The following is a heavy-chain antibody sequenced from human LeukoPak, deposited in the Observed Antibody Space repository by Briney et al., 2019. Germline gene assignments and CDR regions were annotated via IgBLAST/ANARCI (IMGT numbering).Heavy chain of an antibody. CDR2: IYYSGST. Sequence: SQTLSLTCTVSGGSISSGDYYWSWIRQPPGTGLKWIGYIYYSGSTYYNPSLKSRVTISVDTSKNQFSLKLSSVTAADTAVYYCARDGTQRGYSYAFDIWGQGTMVTVSS. CDR1: GGSISSGDYY. CDR3: ARDGTQRGYSYAFDI. V-gene: IGHV4-30-4*08. J-gene: IGHJ3*02. D-gene: IGHD5-18*01.